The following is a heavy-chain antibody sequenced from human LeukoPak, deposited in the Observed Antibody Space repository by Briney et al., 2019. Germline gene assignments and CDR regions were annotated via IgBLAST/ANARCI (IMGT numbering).Heavy chain of an antibody. J-gene: IGHJ6*03. CDR3: ARVVVPAAMGYYYYMDV. D-gene: IGHD2-2*01. V-gene: IGHV1-18*01. Sequence: ASVKVSCKASGGTFSSYGISWVRQAPGQGLEWMGWIRAYNGNTDYAQKLQDRVTVTTDTSTSTAYMELRSLRSDDTAVYYCARVVVPAAMGYYYYMDVWGKGTTVTVSS. CDR1: GGTFSSYG. CDR2: IRAYNGNT.